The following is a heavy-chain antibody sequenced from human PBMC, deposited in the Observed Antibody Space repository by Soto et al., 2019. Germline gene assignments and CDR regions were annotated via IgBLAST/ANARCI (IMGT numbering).Heavy chain of an antibody. CDR3: ARTFRFGEGGRFDP. J-gene: IGHJ5*02. D-gene: IGHD3-10*01. Sequence: SETLSLTCTVSGGSISSGGYYWSWIRQHPGKGLEWIGYIYYSGSTYYNPSLKSRVTISVDTSKNQFSLKLSSVTAADTAVYYCARTFRFGEGGRFDPWGQGTLVTVSS. CDR2: IYYSGST. V-gene: IGHV4-31*03. CDR1: GGSISSGGYY.